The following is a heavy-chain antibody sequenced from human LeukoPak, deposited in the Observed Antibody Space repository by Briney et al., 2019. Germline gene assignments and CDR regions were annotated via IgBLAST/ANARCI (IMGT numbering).Heavy chain of an antibody. CDR2: ISSSGSTI. CDR3: AREGPDAFDI. Sequence: GGSLRLSCAASGFTFSSYSMNWVRQAPGKGLEWVSYISSSGSTIYYADSVKGRFTISRDNAKNSLYLQMNSLRAEDTAVYYCAREGPDAFDIWGQGTMVTVSS. J-gene: IGHJ3*02. V-gene: IGHV3-48*04. CDR1: GFTFSSYS.